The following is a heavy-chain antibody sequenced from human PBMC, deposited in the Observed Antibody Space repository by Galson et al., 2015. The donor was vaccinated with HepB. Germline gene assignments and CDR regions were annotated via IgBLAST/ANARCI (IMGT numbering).Heavy chain of an antibody. D-gene: IGHD6-19*01. CDR3: VRRLAVAGTYDY. CDR1: GFTFSNYW. V-gene: IGHV3-74*01. J-gene: IGHJ4*02. CDR2: ISGDGAST. Sequence: SLRLSCAASGFTFSNYWMHWVRQTPGKGLVWVSHISGDGASTNYADSVKGRFTISRDNAKNTVNLQMNSLRVEDTALYYCVRRLAVAGTYDYWGQGTLVTVSS.